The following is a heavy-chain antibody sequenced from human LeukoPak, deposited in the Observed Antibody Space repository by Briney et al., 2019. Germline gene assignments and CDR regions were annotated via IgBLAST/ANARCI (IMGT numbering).Heavy chain of an antibody. J-gene: IGHJ4*02. Sequence: GESLKISCKGSGYSFSTYWIAWVRQMPGKGLEWMGTIYPGDSDTRYSPSFQGQVTISADKSISTAYLQWSSLKASDTAMYYCASYYGDYSSGFDYWGQGTLVTVSS. CDR3: ASYYGDYSSGFDY. CDR2: IYPGDSDT. CDR1: GYSFSTYW. V-gene: IGHV5-51*01. D-gene: IGHD4-17*01.